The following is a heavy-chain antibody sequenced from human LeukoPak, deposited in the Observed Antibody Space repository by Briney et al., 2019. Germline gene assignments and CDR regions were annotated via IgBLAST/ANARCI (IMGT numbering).Heavy chain of an antibody. Sequence: GGSLRLSCATSGFTVSNNYNSWVRQAPGKGLELVLVIYSGGSTYYADPVKGRFTISRDNSKNTLYLQMNSLRAEDTAVYYCATPLLWFGELSTDYWGQGTLVTVSS. J-gene: IGHJ4*02. CDR1: GFTVSNNY. D-gene: IGHD3-10*01. CDR2: IYSGGST. CDR3: ATPLLWFGELSTDY. V-gene: IGHV3-66*01.